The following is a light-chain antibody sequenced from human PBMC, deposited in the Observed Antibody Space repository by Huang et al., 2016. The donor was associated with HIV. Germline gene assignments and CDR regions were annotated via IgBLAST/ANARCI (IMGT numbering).Light chain of an antibody. CDR1: QRVTTF. V-gene: IGKV3-11*01. J-gene: IGKJ4*01. CDR3: QQRSDWPLT. Sequence: EIMLTQSPATLSLSPGEKATLSCRASQRVTTFLAWYQQKPGQAPRLLIYDASNRATGIPARFSGSGSGTDFTLTISSLEPEDSAVYYCQQRSDWPLTLGGGTRVEIQ. CDR2: DAS.